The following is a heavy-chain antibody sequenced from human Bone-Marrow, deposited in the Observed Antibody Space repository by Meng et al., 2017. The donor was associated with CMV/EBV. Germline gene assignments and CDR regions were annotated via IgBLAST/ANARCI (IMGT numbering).Heavy chain of an antibody. J-gene: IGHJ4*02. V-gene: IGHV4-34*01. CDR3: ARGRVRRTLVVVIFRSALYYLDY. CDR1: GGSFSGYY. D-gene: IGHD3-22*01. Sequence: SETLSLTCAVYGGSFSGYYWSWIRQPPGKGLEWIGEINHSGSTNYNPSLKSRVTISVDTSKNQFSLKLSSVTAADTAVYYCARGRVRRTLVVVIFRSALYYLDYWGQGTLVTVSS. CDR2: INHSGST.